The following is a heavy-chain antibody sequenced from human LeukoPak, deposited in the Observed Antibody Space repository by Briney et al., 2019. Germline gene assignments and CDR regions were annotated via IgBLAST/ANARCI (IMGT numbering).Heavy chain of an antibody. CDR3: ARVVGDGYWEYYFDY. D-gene: IGHD5-24*01. J-gene: IGHJ4*02. V-gene: IGHV4-39*07. CDR1: GGSISSSSYY. Sequence: PSETLSLTCTVSGGSISSSSYYWGWIRQPPGKGLEWIGNIYYSGSTYYNPSLKSRGTISVDTSKNQFSLKLSSVTAADTAVYYCARVVGDGYWEYYFDYWGQGTLVTVSS. CDR2: IYYSGST.